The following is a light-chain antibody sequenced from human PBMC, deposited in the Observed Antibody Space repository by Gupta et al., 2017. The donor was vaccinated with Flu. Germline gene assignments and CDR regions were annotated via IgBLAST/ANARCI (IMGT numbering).Light chain of an antibody. V-gene: IGKV3-20*01. Sequence: GTRSLAPVEETAPTSRANRNGISTDLGWYQQKPGQAPKRLIYGASSRETGVPDRFSGSGSGTDFTLTISSLQPEDFAIYYCQQSNSYPCTFGQGTKVEIK. J-gene: IGKJ2*02. CDR3: QQSNSYPCT. CDR1: RNGISTD. CDR2: GAS.